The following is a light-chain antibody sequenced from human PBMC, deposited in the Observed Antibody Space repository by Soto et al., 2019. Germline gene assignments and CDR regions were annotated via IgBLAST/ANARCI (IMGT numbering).Light chain of an antibody. Sequence: EIVMTQSPATLSVSPGERATLSCRASQSVSSNLAWYQQKPGQAPRLLIYGASTRATGIPARFSGSGSATEFTITISSLQAEDYSVYYCQQYNNWPPYTFGQGTKLEIK. CDR3: QQYNNWPPYT. CDR1: QSVSSN. CDR2: GAS. V-gene: IGKV3-15*01. J-gene: IGKJ2*01.